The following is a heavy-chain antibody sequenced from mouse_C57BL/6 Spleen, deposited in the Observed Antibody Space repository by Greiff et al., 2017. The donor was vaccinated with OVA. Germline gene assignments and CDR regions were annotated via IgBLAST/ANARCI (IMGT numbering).Heavy chain of an antibody. CDR2: IDPETGGT. J-gene: IGHJ4*01. CDR1: GYTFTDYE. D-gene: IGHD2-2*01. CDR3: TMYGYDDAMDY. V-gene: IGHV1-15*01. Sequence: QVQLQQSGAELVRPGASVTLSCKASGYTFTDYEMHWVKQTPVHGLEWIGAIDPETGGTAYNQKFKGKAILTADKSSSTAYMELRSLTSEDSAVYYCTMYGYDDAMDYWGQGTSVTVSS.